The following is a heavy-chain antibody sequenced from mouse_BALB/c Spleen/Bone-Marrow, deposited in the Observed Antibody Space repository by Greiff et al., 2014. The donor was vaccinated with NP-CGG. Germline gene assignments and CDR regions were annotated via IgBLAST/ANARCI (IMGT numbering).Heavy chain of an antibody. V-gene: IGHV1-63*02. CDR2: IYPGSDYT. D-gene: IGHD1-2*01. J-gene: IGHJ3*01. Sequence: VQLQQSGADLVRPGTSVKMSCKASGYTFTNYWIGWVKQRPGQGLEWIGDIYPGSDYTKYNEKFKGKATLTADTSSSTAYMQLSSPTSEGSTIYYCTRYRLRPLACWGQGTLVTVSA. CDR3: TRYRLRPLAC. CDR1: GYTFTNYW.